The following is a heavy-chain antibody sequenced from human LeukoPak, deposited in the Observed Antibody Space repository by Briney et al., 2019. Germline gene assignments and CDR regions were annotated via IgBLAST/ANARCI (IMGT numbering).Heavy chain of an antibody. J-gene: IGHJ4*02. CDR1: GGSISSYY. V-gene: IGHV4-59*12. CDR2: VSYSGST. Sequence: SETLSLTCTVSGGSISSYYWSWIRQPPGKGLEWIGFVSYSGSTNYNPSLNGRVTISLDTSKNQFSLRLNSVTAADTAVYYCARGGASSRYFDYWGQGTLVTVSS. D-gene: IGHD1-26*01. CDR3: ARGGASSRYFDY.